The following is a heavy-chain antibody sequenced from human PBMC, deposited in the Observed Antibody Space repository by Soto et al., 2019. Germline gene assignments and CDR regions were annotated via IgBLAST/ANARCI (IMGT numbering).Heavy chain of an antibody. V-gene: IGHV3-9*01. CDR3: AKGSRSWQHTFGY. CDR1: GFTFDDYA. CDR2: ISWNSGSI. D-gene: IGHD6-13*01. Sequence: EVQLVESGGGLVQPGRSLRLSCAASGFTFDDYAMHWVRQAPGKGLEWVSGISWNSGSIGYADSVKGRFTISRDNAKNSLYLQMNSLRAEDTALYYCAKGSRSWQHTFGYWGQGTLVTVSS. J-gene: IGHJ4*02.